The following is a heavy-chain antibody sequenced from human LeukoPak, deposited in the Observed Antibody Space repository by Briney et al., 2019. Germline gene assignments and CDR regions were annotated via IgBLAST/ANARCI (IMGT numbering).Heavy chain of an antibody. Sequence: PGGSLRLSCAASGFTFSSYSMNWVRQAPGKGLEWVSYISSSSSTIYYADSVKGRFTISRDNAKNSLYLQMNSLRAEDTAVYYCARGRKLLPDAFDIWGQGTMVTVSS. J-gene: IGHJ3*02. CDR2: ISSSSSTI. V-gene: IGHV3-48*01. CDR1: GFTFSSYS. CDR3: ARGRKLLPDAFDI. D-gene: IGHD1-26*01.